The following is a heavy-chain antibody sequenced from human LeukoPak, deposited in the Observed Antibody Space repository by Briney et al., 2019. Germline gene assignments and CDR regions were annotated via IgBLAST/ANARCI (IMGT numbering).Heavy chain of an antibody. CDR1: GGSVSSGSYY. D-gene: IGHD3-22*01. J-gene: IGHJ4*02. Sequence: SEALSLTCTVSGGSVSSGSYYWSWIRQPPGKGLEWIGYIYYSGSTNYNPSLKSRVTISVDTSKNQFSLKLSSVTAADTAVYYCASELGDYDSSGFPDYWGQGTLVTVSS. V-gene: IGHV4-61*01. CDR2: IYYSGST. CDR3: ASELGDYDSSGFPDY.